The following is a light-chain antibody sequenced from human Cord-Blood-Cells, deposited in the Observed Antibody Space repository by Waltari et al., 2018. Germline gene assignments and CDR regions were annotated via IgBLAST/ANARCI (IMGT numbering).Light chain of an antibody. V-gene: IGKV3-11*01. J-gene: IGKJ4*01. Sequence: EIVLTQSPATLSLSPGERATLSCRASQSVSIYLAWYQQKPGQAPRLLIYDASNRATGIPARFSGSGSGTDLTLTISSLEPEDFAVYYCQQRSNWPPTFGGGTKVEMK. CDR2: DAS. CDR3: QQRSNWPPT. CDR1: QSVSIY.